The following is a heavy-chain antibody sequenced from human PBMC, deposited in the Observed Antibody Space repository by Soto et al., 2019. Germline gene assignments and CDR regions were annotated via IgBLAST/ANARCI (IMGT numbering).Heavy chain of an antibody. Sequence: EVQLLESGGGLVRPGGSLRLSCTASGFSFSSYALSWVRQAPGKGLEWVSTISGSDGKTYYADSVKGRFSISRDTSMTTLYLEMTSLRVEDMAVYYCARWSFLDYWGQGTRVTVS. CDR1: GFSFSSYA. J-gene: IGHJ4*02. CDR2: ISGSDGKT. D-gene: IGHD1-26*01. CDR3: ARWSFLDY. V-gene: IGHV3-23*01.